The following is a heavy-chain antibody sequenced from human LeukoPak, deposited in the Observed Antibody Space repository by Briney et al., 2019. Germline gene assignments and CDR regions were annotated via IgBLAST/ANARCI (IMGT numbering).Heavy chain of an antibody. D-gene: IGHD2-2*01. CDR2: ISAYNGNT. V-gene: IGHV1-18*01. CDR1: GYTFTSYG. CDR3: ARDVGYCSSTSCYYYYYYYMDV. Sequence: ASVKVSCKASGYTFTSYGISWVRQAPGQGLEWMGWISAYNGNTNYAQKLQGRVTMTTDTSTSTAYMELRSLRSDDTAVYYCARDVGYCSSTSCYYYYYYYMDVWGKGTTVTVSS. J-gene: IGHJ6*03.